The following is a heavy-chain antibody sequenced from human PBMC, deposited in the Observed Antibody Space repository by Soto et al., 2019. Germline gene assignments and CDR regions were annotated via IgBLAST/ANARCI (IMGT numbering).Heavy chain of an antibody. CDR1: GGSISSYY. CDR2: IYSSGST. CDR3: ARRYGGGFDY. D-gene: IGHD3-10*01. Sequence: QVQLLESGPGLVKPSETLSLTCTVSGGSISSYYWSCIRQPPGKGLEWIGYIYSSGSTNYNPSLKSRVSRSVATSKSQFSLKLSSVTAADTAVYYCARRYGGGFDYWGQGTLVTVSS. V-gene: IGHV4-59*08. J-gene: IGHJ4*02.